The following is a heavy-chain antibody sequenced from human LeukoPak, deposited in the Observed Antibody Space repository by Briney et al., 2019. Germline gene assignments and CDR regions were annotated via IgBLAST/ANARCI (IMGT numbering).Heavy chain of an antibody. J-gene: IGHJ3*02. Sequence: PGGTLRLSCTACGFTFRAYAMLWVRQAPGKGPEGVSAIRGGGGSEFYADCLKGRFTISRDNYKYTLLLQVNSLRAGDTAVYNCARAPNGDYIGPFDMWGPGTMVTVSS. CDR2: IRGGGGSE. CDR1: GFTFRAYA. V-gene: IGHV3-23*01. CDR3: ARAPNGDYIGPFDM. D-gene: IGHD4-17*01.